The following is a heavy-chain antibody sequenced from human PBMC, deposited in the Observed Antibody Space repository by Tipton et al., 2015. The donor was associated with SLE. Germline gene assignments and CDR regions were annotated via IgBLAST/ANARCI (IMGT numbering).Heavy chain of an antibody. D-gene: IGHD6-6*01. CDR1: GGSFSGYY. V-gene: IGHV4-34*01. Sequence: TLSLTCAVYGGSFSGYYWSWIRQPPGKGLEWIGEINHSGSTNYNPSLKSRVTISVDTSKNQFSLNLGSVTAADTAVYYCAREARLSSSNAFDIWGQGTMVTVSS. CDR2: INHSGST. J-gene: IGHJ3*02. CDR3: AREARLSSSNAFDI.